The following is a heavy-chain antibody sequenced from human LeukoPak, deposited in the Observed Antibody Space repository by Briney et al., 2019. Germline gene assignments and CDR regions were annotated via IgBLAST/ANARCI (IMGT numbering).Heavy chain of an antibody. CDR3: AKGMSATSGYLELEY. Sequence: GGSLRLSCAASGFTFSSYAMSWVRQSPGKGLEWVSAISGSGGNTYSADSVEGRCTVSRDNSKKTLFLQMNSLRAEDTAVYYCAKGMSATSGYLELEYWGQGTLVIVSS. CDR1: GFTFSSYA. J-gene: IGHJ4*02. D-gene: IGHD3-22*01. CDR2: ISGSGGNT. V-gene: IGHV3-23*01.